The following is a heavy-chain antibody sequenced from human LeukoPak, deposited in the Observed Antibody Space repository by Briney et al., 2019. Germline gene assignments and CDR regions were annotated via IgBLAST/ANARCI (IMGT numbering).Heavy chain of an antibody. CDR2: IKQDGSEK. Sequence: GGSLRLSCAASGFTFSRYWMTWVRQAPGKGLEWVANIKQDGSEKDYVDSVKGRFTISRDNAKNSLYLQMNSLRAEDTAVYYCATYSSLNRREFQYWGQGTLLTVSS. CDR3: ATYSSLNRREFQY. D-gene: IGHD3-22*01. CDR1: GFTFSRYW. J-gene: IGHJ1*01. V-gene: IGHV3-7*01.